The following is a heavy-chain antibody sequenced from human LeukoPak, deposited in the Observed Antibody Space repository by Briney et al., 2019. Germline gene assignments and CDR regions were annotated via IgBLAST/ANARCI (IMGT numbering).Heavy chain of an antibody. CDR1: GFTFSSYG. D-gene: IGHD6-6*01. V-gene: IGHV3-30*18. J-gene: IGHJ4*02. CDR3: AKDWRAARPA. Sequence: PGRSLRLSCAASGFTFSSYGMHWVRQAPGKGLEWVAVISYDGSNKYYADSVKGRFTISRGNSKNTLYLQMNSLRAEDTAVYYCAKDWRAARPAWGQGTLVTVSS. CDR2: ISYDGSNK.